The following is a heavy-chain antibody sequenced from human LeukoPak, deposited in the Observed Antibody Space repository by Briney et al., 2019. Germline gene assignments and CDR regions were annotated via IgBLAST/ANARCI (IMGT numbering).Heavy chain of an antibody. CDR1: GGSISTSNYY. Sequence: SETLSLTCTVSGGSISTSNYYWGWIRQPPGKGLEWIGNIFYSGSTYYNPSLKSRVTISVDTSKNQFSLKLSSVTAADTAVYYCARNRYSGSYRHNNWFDPWGQGTLVTVSS. V-gene: IGHV4-39*07. D-gene: IGHD1-26*01. J-gene: IGHJ5*02. CDR3: ARNRYSGSYRHNNWFDP. CDR2: IFYSGST.